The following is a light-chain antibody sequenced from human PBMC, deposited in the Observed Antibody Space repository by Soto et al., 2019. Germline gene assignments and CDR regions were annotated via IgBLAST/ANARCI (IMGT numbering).Light chain of an antibody. Sequence: IHSTHSPSWLSASLGDRVTITFGASQDISIYVAWFQQKPGKAPKLLIYAASTLQSGVPSRFSGSGSGTEFTLTISSLQPEDFATYYCQQLHSFPLTFGGGTKVDIK. CDR3: QQLHSFPLT. CDR2: AAS. CDR1: QDISIY. J-gene: IGKJ4*01. V-gene: IGKV1-9*01.